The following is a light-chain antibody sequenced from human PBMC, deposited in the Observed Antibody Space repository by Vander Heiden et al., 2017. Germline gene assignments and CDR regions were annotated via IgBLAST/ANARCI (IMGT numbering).Light chain of an antibody. Sequence: IEMTQSPSSLPASVGDGVSITCRASQSIGTYLHWYQHKPGKAPRLLIYAASNLQFGVPSRFSGSGSGTDFILSISSLQPYDFGSYYCQQRYTTPGTFGPGTNLEIK. CDR2: AAS. CDR1: QSIGTY. CDR3: QQRYTTPGT. J-gene: IGKJ2*01. V-gene: IGKV1-39*01.